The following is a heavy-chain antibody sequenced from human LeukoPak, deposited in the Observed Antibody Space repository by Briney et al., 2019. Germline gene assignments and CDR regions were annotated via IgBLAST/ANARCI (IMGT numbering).Heavy chain of an antibody. D-gene: IGHD3-22*01. CDR3: ARGTTSPMIVVVNPFDY. V-gene: IGHV1-2*06. J-gene: IGHJ4*02. CDR2: ISPNSGGT. Sequence: ASVKVSCKASGYTFTGYYMHWVRQAPGQGLEWMGRISPNSGGTNYAQKFQGRVTMTRDTSISTAYMELSRLRSDDTAVYYCARGTTSPMIVVVNPFDYWGQGTLVTVSS. CDR1: GYTFTGYY.